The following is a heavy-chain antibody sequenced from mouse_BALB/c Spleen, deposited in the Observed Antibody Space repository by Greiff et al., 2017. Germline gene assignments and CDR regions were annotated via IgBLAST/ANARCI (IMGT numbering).Heavy chain of an antibody. Sequence: QVQLQQPGAELVRPGASVKLSCKASGYTFTSYWMHWVKQRPGQGLEWIGEIDPSDSYTNYNQKFKGKATLTVDKSSSTAYMQLSSLTSEDSAVYYCAGNEYGNYGDDWGEGTTLTVSS. V-gene: IGHV1-69*02. CDR2: IDPSDSYT. D-gene: IGHD2-10*02. CDR1: GYTFTSYW. J-gene: IGHJ2*01. CDR3: AGNEYGNYGDD.